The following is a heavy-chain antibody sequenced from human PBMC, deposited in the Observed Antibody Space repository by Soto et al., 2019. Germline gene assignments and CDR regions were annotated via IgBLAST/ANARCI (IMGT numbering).Heavy chain of an antibody. CDR3: ARAGPCGGDCYSHL. CDR1: GAPISSGGFY. Sequence: SETLSLTCNVSGAPISSGGFYWSWIRQHPGKGPEWIGYIYNSGTTFYNPSLGSRVTMSLDAAKNHFSLELRSVTVADTAVYYCARAGPCGGDCYSHLWGQGILVTVSS. V-gene: IGHV4-31*03. D-gene: IGHD2-21*02. CDR2: IYNSGTT. J-gene: IGHJ5*02.